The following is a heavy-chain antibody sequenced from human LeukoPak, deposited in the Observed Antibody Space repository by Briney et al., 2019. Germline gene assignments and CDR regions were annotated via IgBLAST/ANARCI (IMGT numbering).Heavy chain of an antibody. CDR2: IYYSGST. D-gene: IGHD5-12*01. CDR1: GGSISSGDYY. V-gene: IGHV4-30-4*01. J-gene: IGHJ4*02. CDR3: ARAAYSGYDFNY. Sequence: PSEALSLTCTVSGGSISSGDYYWSWIRQPPGKGLEWIGYIYYSGSTYYNPSLKSRVTISVDTSKNQFSLKLSSVTAADTAVYYCARAAYSGYDFNYWGQGTLVTVPS.